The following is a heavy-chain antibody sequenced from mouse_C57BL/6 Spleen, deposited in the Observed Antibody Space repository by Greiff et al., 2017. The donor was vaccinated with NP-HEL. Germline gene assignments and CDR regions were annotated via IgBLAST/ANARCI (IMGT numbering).Heavy chain of an antibody. CDR2: IYPGSGNT. CDR1: GYSFTSYY. Sequence: VKLMESGPELVKPGASVKISCKASGYSFTSYYIHWVKQRPGQGLEWIGWIYPGSGNTKYNEKFKGKATLTADTSSSTAYMQLSSLTSEDSAVYYCARDDGNPAWFAYWGQGTLVTVSA. D-gene: IGHD2-1*01. CDR3: ARDDGNPAWFAY. V-gene: IGHV1-66*01. J-gene: IGHJ3*01.